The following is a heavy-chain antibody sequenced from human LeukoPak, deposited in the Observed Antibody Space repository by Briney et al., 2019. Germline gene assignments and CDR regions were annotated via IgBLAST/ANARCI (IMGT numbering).Heavy chain of an antibody. V-gene: IGHV1-18*01. CDR1: GYTFTSYG. CDR2: ISAYNGNT. Sequence: ASVKVSCKASGYTFTSYGISWVRQAPGQGLEWMGWISAYNGNTNYAQKLQGRVTMTTDTSTSTAYMELRSLRSDDTAVYYCARDLAPIFDRTAGMGVWGQGTTVTVSS. CDR3: ARDLAPIFDRTAGMGV. J-gene: IGHJ6*02. D-gene: IGHD3-3*01.